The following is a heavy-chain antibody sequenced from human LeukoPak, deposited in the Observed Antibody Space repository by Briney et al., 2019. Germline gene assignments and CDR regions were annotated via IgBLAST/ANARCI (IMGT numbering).Heavy chain of an antibody. CDR2: IKSKTDGGTT. V-gene: IGHV3-15*01. CDR1: GFTFSNAW. J-gene: IGHJ4*02. D-gene: IGHD3-10*01. Sequence: AGGSLRLSCAASGFTFSNAWMSWVRQAPGKGLEWVGRIKSKTDGGTTDYAAPVKGRFTISRDDSKNTLYLQMNSLKTEDTAVYYCLRDWYGSGSYWQIRESYFDYWGQGTLVTVSS. CDR3: LRDWYGSGSYWQIRESYFDY.